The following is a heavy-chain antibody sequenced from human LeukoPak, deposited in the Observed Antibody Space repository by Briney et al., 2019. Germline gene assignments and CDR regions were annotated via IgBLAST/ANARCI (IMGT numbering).Heavy chain of an antibody. D-gene: IGHD2-2*01. CDR2: INHRGTT. V-gene: IGHV4-31*11. CDR3: ARAPIRLGPAEDL. CDR1: GDSISNYGSY. J-gene: IGHJ5*02. Sequence: SETLSLTCVVSGDSISNYGSYWSWIRHHPKKGLEWMGYINHRGTTYYSPSLKTRLALSLDVSKNLLSLNLTSVTAADTAIYFCARAPIRLGPAEDLWGQGILVTGSS.